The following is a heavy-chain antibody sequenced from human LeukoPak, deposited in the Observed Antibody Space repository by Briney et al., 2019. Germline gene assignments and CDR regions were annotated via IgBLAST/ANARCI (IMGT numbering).Heavy chain of an antibody. J-gene: IGHJ4*02. V-gene: IGHV3-69-1*01. CDR3: AIAVGWELGY. Sequence: GGSLRLSCAASGFTFSSFSMSWVRQAPGKGLEYVSGIGRTTYYAESVKGRFTTSRDGAKNSVYLQMNSLKDEDTAVYYCAIAVGWELGYWGQGTLVTVSS. CDR2: IGRTT. CDR1: GFTFSSFS. D-gene: IGHD1-26*01.